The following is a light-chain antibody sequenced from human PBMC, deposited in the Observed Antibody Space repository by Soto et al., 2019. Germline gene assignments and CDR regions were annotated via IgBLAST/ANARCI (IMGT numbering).Light chain of an antibody. CDR3: QQYNNWPMT. CDR1: QSVSSRS. V-gene: IGKV3-15*01. CDR2: GAS. Sequence: IVLTQSPGTLSLSPGERSTLSCRASQSVSSRSLAWYQQKRGQAPRLXIYGASTRATGIPARSSGSGSGPESTLTISSLQSEDFEIYYCQQYNNWPMTFGQGTRLEIK. J-gene: IGKJ5*01.